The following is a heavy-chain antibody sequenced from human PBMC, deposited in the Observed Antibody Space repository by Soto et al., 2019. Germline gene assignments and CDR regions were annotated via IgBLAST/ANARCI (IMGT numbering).Heavy chain of an antibody. CDR1: GGSISSYY. J-gene: IGHJ5*02. D-gene: IGHD5-12*01. CDR2: IYYSGST. Sequence: QVQLQESGPGLVKPSETLSLTCTVSGGSISSYYWSWIRQPPGKGLEWIGYIYYSGSTNYNPSLKRRVTIPVDTSKNQVSMKLSSVTAADTAVYYCAMGVATIDRWFDPWGQGTLVTVSS. CDR3: AMGVATIDRWFDP. V-gene: IGHV4-59*01.